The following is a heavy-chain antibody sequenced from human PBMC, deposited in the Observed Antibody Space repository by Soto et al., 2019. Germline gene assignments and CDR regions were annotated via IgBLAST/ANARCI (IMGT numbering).Heavy chain of an antibody. Sequence: QVTLKESGPVLVKPTETLTLTCTVSGFSLSNARLGVSWIRQPPGKALEWLAHIFSNDEKSYSTSLKIRLTISKDTSKSQVVLTMTNMDPVDTATYYCARIEGRDSENWFDPWGQGTLVTVSS. V-gene: IGHV2-26*01. CDR2: IFSNDEK. J-gene: IGHJ5*02. CDR3: ARIEGRDSENWFDP. CDR1: GFSLSNARLG. D-gene: IGHD2-15*01.